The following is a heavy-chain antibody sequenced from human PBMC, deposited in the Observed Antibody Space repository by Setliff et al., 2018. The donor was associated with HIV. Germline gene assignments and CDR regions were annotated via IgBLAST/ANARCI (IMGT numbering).Heavy chain of an antibody. Sequence: SETLSLTCTVSGGSISSHYWSWIRQPPGKGLEWIGEINHSGSTNYNPSLKSRVTISVDTSKKQFSLKLSSVTAADTAVYYCARRERYYDILTGRVSDGFDIWGQGTMVTVSS. D-gene: IGHD3-9*01. J-gene: IGHJ3*02. V-gene: IGHV4-59*11. CDR2: INHSGST. CDR1: GGSISSHY. CDR3: ARRERYYDILTGRVSDGFDI.